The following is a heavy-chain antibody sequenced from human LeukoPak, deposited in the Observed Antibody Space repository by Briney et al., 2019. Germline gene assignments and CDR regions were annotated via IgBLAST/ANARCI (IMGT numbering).Heavy chain of an antibody. CDR1: GGAMNNYY. CDR3: ARHGSTYALRN. CDR2: IYYTGST. D-gene: IGHD2-2*01. V-gene: IGHV4-59*08. J-gene: IGHJ4*02. Sequence: SETLSLTCFVSGGAMNNYYWSWVRQPPGKGLEWIGYIYYTGSTNYNPSLKSRLTVSGDTSKNQFSLRLSSVTAADTAVYYWARHGSTYALRNWGQGTLVTVSS.